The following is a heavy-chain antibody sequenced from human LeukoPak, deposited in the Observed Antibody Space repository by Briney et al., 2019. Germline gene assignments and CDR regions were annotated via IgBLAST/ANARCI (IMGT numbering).Heavy chain of an antibody. CDR2: IYYTGT. CDR3: ASRKLGNDY. Sequence: SETLSLTCTVSSGSVTDYYWSWIRQSPGKGLEWIGYIYYTGTSYNPSLKSRVTISADTSKNQFSLKLISVTAADTAVYYCASRKLGNDYWGQGTLVTVSS. J-gene: IGHJ4*02. V-gene: IGHV4-59*02. CDR1: SGSVTDYY. D-gene: IGHD7-27*01.